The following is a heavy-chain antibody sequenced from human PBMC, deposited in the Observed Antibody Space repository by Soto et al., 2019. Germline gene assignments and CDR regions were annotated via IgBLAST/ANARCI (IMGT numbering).Heavy chain of an antibody. Sequence: LGGSLRLSCAASGFTFSSYAMSWVRQAPGKGLEWVSAISGSGGSTYYADSVKGRFTISRDNSKNTLYLQMNSLRAEDTAVYYCAREGRIGDFWSGYVETDFWGQGTRVTVSS. CDR1: GFTFSSYA. CDR2: ISGSGGST. V-gene: IGHV3-23*01. J-gene: IGHJ4*02. D-gene: IGHD3-3*01. CDR3: AREGRIGDFWSGYVETDF.